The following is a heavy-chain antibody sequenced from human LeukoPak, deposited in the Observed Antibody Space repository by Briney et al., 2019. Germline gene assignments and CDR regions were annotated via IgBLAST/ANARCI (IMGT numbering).Heavy chain of an antibody. V-gene: IGHV3-23*01. CDR3: AKRIAAAGTGVGVGFDY. Sequence: GGSLRLSCAASGFTFSSYAMSWVRQSPGKGLVWVSRINIDGSSGSYADSVEGRFTISRDNSKNTLFLQMNSLRAEDTAVYYCAKRIAAAGTGVGVGFDYWGQGTLVTVSS. D-gene: IGHD6-13*01. CDR2: INIDGSSG. CDR1: GFTFSSYA. J-gene: IGHJ4*02.